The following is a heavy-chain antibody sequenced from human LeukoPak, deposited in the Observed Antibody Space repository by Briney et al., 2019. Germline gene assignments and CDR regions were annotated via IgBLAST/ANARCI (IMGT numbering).Heavy chain of an antibody. J-gene: IGHJ5*02. CDR1: GFTFSSYG. Sequence: PGGSLRLSCAASGFTFSSYGMHWVRQAPGKGLEWVAVISYDGSNKYYADSVKGRFTISRDNSKNTLYLQMNSLRAEDTAVYYCAKDRYSSSSEVWFDPWGQGTLVTVSS. V-gene: IGHV3-30*18. CDR3: AKDRYSSSSEVWFDP. CDR2: ISYDGSNK. D-gene: IGHD6-13*01.